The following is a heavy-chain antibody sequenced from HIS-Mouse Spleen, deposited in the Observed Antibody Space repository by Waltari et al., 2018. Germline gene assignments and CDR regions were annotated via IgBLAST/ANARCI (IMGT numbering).Heavy chain of an antibody. CDR1: GFTFSSYS. D-gene: IGHD5-12*01. CDR2: ISSSSSYI. J-gene: IGHJ5*02. Sequence: EVQLVESGGGLVKPGGSLRLSCAASGFTFSSYSMNWVRQAPGKGLEWVSSISSSSSYIYYADEVKGRFTISRDNAKNSLYLQMNSLRAEDTAVYYCARDPSGYDNHWGQGTLVTVSS. CDR3: ARDPSGYDNH. V-gene: IGHV3-21*01.